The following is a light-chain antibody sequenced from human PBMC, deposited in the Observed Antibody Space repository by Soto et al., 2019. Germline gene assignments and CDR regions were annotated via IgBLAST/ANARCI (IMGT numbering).Light chain of an antibody. J-gene: IGLJ1*01. CDR2: DDN. CDR3: GSWDNRRRVYD. CDR1: SSNIGGNS. Sequence: SMPTQPPAVSAAPGTKVTISCSGSSSNIGGNSVSWYQQLPGTAPKLLIYDDNKRPSGIPDRFSGSKSGTSATLGITGLQTVVEGDYYSGSWDNRRRVYDFGSGTKVTLL. V-gene: IGLV1-51*01.